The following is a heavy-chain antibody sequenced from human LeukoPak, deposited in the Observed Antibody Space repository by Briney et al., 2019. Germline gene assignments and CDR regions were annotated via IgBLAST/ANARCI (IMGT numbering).Heavy chain of an antibody. J-gene: IGHJ5*02. D-gene: IGHD3-22*01. V-gene: IGHV1-18*01. CDR3: ARESSGYLINWFDP. CDR1: GYTFTNYG. CDR2: ISTYNGNT. Sequence: ASVKVSCKASGYTFTNYGISWVRQAPGQGLEWMGWISTYNGNTKYAQNFQGRVTMTRDMSTSTVYMELSSLRSEDTAVYYCARESSGYLINWFDPWGQGTLVTVSS.